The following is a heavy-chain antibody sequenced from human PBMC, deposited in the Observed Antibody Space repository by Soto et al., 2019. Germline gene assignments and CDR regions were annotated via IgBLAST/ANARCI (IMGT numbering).Heavy chain of an antibody. CDR3: ARGRSHEWELLVQYFDY. Sequence: SGTLSLTCTVSGCPVSNSYRHWLRQPPGKGLEWVAYVYYSGSTNYNPSLGSRVTISVDKSKNQFSLKMTSVTGADTAVYYCARGRSHEWELLVQYFDYWGQGTLVNVS. CDR1: GCPVSNSY. CDR2: VYYSGST. V-gene: IGHV4-59*02. J-gene: IGHJ4*02. D-gene: IGHD1-26*01.